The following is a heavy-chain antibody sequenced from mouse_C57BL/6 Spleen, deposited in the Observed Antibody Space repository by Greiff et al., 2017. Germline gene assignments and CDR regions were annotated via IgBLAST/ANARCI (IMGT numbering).Heavy chain of an antibody. D-gene: IGHD2-5*01. Sequence: VKLMESGPGLVQPSQSLSITCTVSGFSLTSYGVHWVRQSPGKGLEWLGVIWRGGSTDYNAAFMSRLSITKDNSKCQVFFKMNSLQADDTAIYYCAKSHYSNSGFGYWGQGTLVTVSA. J-gene: IGHJ3*01. V-gene: IGHV2-5*01. CDR3: AKSHYSNSGFGY. CDR2: IWRGGST. CDR1: GFSLTSYG.